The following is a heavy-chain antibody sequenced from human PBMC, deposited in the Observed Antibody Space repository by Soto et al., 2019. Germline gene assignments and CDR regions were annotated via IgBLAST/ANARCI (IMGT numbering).Heavy chain of an antibody. Sequence: ASVKVSCKVSGYTLTELSMHWVRQAPGKGLEWMGGFDPEDGETIYAQKFQGRVTMAEDTSTDTAYMELSSLRSEDTAVYYCATGIKVVASIYGMDVWGQGTTVTVSS. V-gene: IGHV1-24*01. D-gene: IGHD3-22*01. CDR1: GYTLTELS. CDR2: FDPEDGET. CDR3: ATGIKVVASIYGMDV. J-gene: IGHJ6*02.